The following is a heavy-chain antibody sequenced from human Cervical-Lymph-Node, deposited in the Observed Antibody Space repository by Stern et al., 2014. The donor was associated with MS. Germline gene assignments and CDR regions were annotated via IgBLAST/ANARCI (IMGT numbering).Heavy chain of an antibody. D-gene: IGHD1-1*01. Sequence: QMQLVQSGAEVKKPGSSVTVSCKASGGIFSNYAISWVRQAPGQGLEWMGAFIPLFGTTFYAQKFQGTATLTADAYQSTVYMDLSSLRSEDTAVYYCARDNDDNGMDVWGQGTTITLSS. J-gene: IGHJ6*02. CDR1: GGIFSNYA. V-gene: IGHV1-69*01. CDR3: ARDNDDNGMDV. CDR2: FIPLFGTT.